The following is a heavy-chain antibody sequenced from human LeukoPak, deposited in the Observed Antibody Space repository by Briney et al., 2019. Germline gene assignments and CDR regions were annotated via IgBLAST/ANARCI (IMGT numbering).Heavy chain of an antibody. D-gene: IGHD2-2*01. CDR1: GFTFGDYA. V-gene: IGHV3-49*03. J-gene: IGHJ4*02. CDR3: TRVGGIVVVPAATN. CDR2: IRSKAYGGTT. Sequence: PGGSLRLPCTASGFTFGDYAMSWFRQAPGKGLEWVGFIRSKAYGGTTEYAASVKGRFTISRDDSKSIAYLQMNSLKTEDTAVYYCTRVGGIVVVPAATNWGQGTLVTVSS.